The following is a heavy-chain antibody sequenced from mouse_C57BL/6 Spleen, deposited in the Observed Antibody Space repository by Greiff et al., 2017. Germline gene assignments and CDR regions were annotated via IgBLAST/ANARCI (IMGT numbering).Heavy chain of an antibody. V-gene: IGHV1-85*01. CDR3: ARSGYYGSSYGYAMDY. Sequence: QVQLKESGPELVKPGASVKLSCKASGYTFTSYDINWVKQRPGQGLEWIGWIYPRDGSTKYNEKFKGKATLTVDTSSSTAYMELHSLTSEDSAVYFCARSGYYGSSYGYAMDYWGQGTSVTVSS. CDR1: GYTFTSYD. J-gene: IGHJ4*01. CDR2: IYPRDGST. D-gene: IGHD1-1*01.